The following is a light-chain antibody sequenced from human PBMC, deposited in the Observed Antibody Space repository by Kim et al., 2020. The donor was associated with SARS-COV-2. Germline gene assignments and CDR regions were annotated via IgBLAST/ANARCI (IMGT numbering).Light chain of an antibody. V-gene: IGKV3-20*01. CDR1: QSVSGMH. CDR3: EYYGRPPIT. J-gene: IGKJ5*01. CDR2: GAS. Sequence: VVLTQSPGTLSLSPGERATLSCRASQSVSGMHVVCYNQRPGQAPRLLMDGASSRATGTPDRFSGSGSGTDFTLTISRLEPEDFAVYYCEYYGRPPITFGQGTRLEIK.